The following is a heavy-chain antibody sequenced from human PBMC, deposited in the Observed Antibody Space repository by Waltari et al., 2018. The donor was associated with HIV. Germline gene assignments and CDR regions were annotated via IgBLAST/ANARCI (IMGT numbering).Heavy chain of an antibody. CDR3: AKDPSGGWTNGGYYFDY. CDR2: ISYDGSNK. Sequence: QVHLVESGGGVVQPGRSLRLSCAVSGFPFSTYGMHWVRQTPGKGLEWVAIISYDGSNKYYADSVKGRFTISRDNSKNTLYLQMNSLRVEDAAVYYCAKDPSGGWTNGGYYFDYWGQGTLVTVSS. V-gene: IGHV3-30*18. CDR1: GFPFSTYG. D-gene: IGHD2-8*01. J-gene: IGHJ4*02.